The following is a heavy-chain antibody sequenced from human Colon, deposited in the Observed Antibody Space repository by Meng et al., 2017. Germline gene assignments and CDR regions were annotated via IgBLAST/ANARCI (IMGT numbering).Heavy chain of an antibody. CDR3: AHGVVASATLGAWFDS. J-gene: IGHJ5*01. V-gene: IGHV2-5*02. CDR1: GFSLNTVGVA. Sequence: QITLKEFGPTLVKPTQTLTLTCSFSGFSLNTVGVAVGWIRQPPGKAPEWLALIYWDDDARYSPSLKNRLSITQDAAKNQVVLTMTNMESVDTATYFCAHGVVASATLGAWFDSWGQGTLVTVSS. CDR2: IYWDDDA. D-gene: IGHD2-15*01.